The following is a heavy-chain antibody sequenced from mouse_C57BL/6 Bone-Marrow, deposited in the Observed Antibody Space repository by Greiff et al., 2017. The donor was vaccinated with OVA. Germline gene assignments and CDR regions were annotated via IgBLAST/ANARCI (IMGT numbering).Heavy chain of an antibody. Sequence: QVHVKQPGAELVRPGSSVKLSCKASGYTFTSYWMHWVKQRPIQGLEWIGNIDPSDSETHYNQKFKDKATLTVDKSSSTAYMQLSSLTSEDSAVYYCARWGYYGSRGDYWGQGTTLTVSS. CDR3: ARWGYYGSRGDY. CDR2: IDPSDSET. D-gene: IGHD1-1*01. V-gene: IGHV1-52*01. CDR1: GYTFTSYW. J-gene: IGHJ2*01.